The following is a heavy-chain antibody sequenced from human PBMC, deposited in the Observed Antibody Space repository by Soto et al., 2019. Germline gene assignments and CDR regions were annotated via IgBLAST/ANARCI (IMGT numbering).Heavy chain of an antibody. D-gene: IGHD3-16*01. CDR3: ARDRSTFYAFDI. CDR2: IYSGGST. V-gene: IGHV3-66*01. Sequence: EVQLVESGGGLVQPGGSLRLSCAASGFTVSSNYMSWVRQAPGKGLEWVSVIYSGGSTYYADSVKGRFTISRDNTKNPLELQENSLRAGDTAVEYCARDRSTFYAFDIGGQGTRVTVSS. CDR1: GFTVSSNY. J-gene: IGHJ3*02.